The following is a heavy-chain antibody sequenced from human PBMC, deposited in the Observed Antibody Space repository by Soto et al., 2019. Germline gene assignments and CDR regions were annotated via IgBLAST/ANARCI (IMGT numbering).Heavy chain of an antibody. J-gene: IGHJ4*02. CDR1: GGSISSNY. V-gene: IGHV4-59*01. CDR2: VYNSGST. CDR3: ARYRREAVAGYTLDN. D-gene: IGHD6-13*01. Sequence: SETLSLTCTVSGGSISSNYWTWIRQPPGKGLEWIGYVYNSGSTNYNPSLKSRVTISEDTSKSQFSLKVNSMTAADTAVYYCARYRREAVAGYTLDNWGPGILVTGSS.